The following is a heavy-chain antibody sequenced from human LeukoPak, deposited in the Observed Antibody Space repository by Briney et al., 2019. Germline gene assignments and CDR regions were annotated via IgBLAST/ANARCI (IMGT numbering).Heavy chain of an antibody. J-gene: IGHJ6*02. CDR3: ARDVGVIPLYYYGMDV. D-gene: IGHD3-10*01. V-gene: IGHV3-30*04. CDR2: ISYDGSNK. CDR1: GFTFSSYA. Sequence: GGSLRLSCAASGFTFSSYAMHWVRQAPGKGLEWEAVISYDGSNKYYADPVKGRFTISRDNSKNTLYLQMNSLRAEDTAVYYCARDVGVIPLYYYGMDVWGQGTTVTVSS.